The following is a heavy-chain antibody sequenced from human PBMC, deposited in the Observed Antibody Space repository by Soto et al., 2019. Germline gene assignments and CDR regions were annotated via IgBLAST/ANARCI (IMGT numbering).Heavy chain of an antibody. V-gene: IGHV4-59*08. Sequence: SETLSLTCTVSGGSISSYYWSWIRQTPGKGQEWIGYIFYFGSTNYNPSLKSRVTLSIDTSKNQLSLKLSSVTAADTAVYYCARHSPDFDWLSQFDYWGQGTLVTVSS. CDR2: IFYFGST. J-gene: IGHJ4*02. CDR1: GGSISSYY. D-gene: IGHD3-9*01. CDR3: ARHSPDFDWLSQFDY.